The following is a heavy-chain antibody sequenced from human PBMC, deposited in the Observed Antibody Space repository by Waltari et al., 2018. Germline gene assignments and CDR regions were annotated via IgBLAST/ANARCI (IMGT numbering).Heavy chain of an antibody. CDR1: GGTLSSYP. CDR3: ARERPGYSSSWYDY. CDR2: VIPNLGIA. J-gene: IGHJ4*02. V-gene: IGHV1-69*04. D-gene: IGHD6-13*01. Sequence: QVQLVQSGAEVKKPGSSVKVSCKASGGTLSSYPISWVRQPPGQGIEWMGSVIPNLGIANYAQEFQGRVTITADKSTSTAYMELSSLRSEDTAVYYCARERPGYSSSWYDYWGQGTLVTVSS.